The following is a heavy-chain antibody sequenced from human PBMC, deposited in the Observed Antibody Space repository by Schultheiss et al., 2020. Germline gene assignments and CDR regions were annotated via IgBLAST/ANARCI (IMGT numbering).Heavy chain of an antibody. CDR2: INHSGST. CDR3: ARNTRFPVGFVVVPAASGEGLDY. CDR1: GGSFSGYY. D-gene: IGHD2-2*01. J-gene: IGHJ4*02. V-gene: IGHV4-34*01. Sequence: ESLKISCAVYGGSFSGYYWSWIRQPPGKGLEWIGEINHSGSTNYNPSLKSRVTISVDTSKNQFSLKLSSVTAADTAVYYCARNTRFPVGFVVVPAASGEGLDYWGQGTLVTVSS.